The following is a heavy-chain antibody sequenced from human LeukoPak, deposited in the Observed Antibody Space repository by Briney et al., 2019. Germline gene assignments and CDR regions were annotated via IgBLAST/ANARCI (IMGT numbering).Heavy chain of an antibody. V-gene: IGHV3-7*01. CDR2: INQDGSEK. Sequence: GGSLRLSCAASGFTLITYWMTWVRQAPGKGLEWVANINQDGSEKYYVGSVKGRFTISRDNARNSLYLQMNSLRAEDTAVYYCANIWFGESRDNWFDPWGQGTLVTVSS. D-gene: IGHD3-10*01. CDR1: GFTLITYW. J-gene: IGHJ5*02. CDR3: ANIWFGESRDNWFDP.